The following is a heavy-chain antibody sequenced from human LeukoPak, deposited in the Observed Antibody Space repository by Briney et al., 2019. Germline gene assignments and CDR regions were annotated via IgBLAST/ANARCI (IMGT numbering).Heavy chain of an antibody. CDR3: ASVDREGSIGY. J-gene: IGHJ4*02. D-gene: IGHD1-26*01. Sequence: SETLSLTCAVYGGSFSGYYWSWIRQPPGKGLEWIGEINHSGSTNYNPSLKSRVTISVDTSKNQFSLKLSSVTAADTAVYYCASVDREGSIGYWGQGTLVTVSS. CDR2: INHSGST. CDR1: GGSFSGYY. V-gene: IGHV4-34*01.